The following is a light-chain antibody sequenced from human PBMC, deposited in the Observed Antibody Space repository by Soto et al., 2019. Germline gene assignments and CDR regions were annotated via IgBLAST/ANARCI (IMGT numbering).Light chain of an antibody. CDR3: QQYNNWLSIT. Sequence: EIVMTQSPATLSVSPGERATLSCRASQSVSSNLAWYQQKPCQAPRLLIYGASTRATGIPARFSGSGSGTEFTLTISSLQSEDFAVYYCQQYNNWLSITLGQGTRLEIK. CDR2: GAS. J-gene: IGKJ5*01. V-gene: IGKV3-15*01. CDR1: QSVSSN.